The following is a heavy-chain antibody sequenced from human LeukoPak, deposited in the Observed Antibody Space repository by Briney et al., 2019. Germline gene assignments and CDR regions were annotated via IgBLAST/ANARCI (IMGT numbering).Heavy chain of an antibody. CDR2: IRYDGSNK. V-gene: IGHV3-30*02. J-gene: IGHJ4*02. Sequence: GGSLRLSCAASGFTFSSYGMHWVRQAPGKGLEWVAFIRYDGSNKYYADSVKGRFTISRDNSKNTLYLQMNSLRAEGTAVYYCAKDRDSGSYFFDYWGQGTLVTVSS. CDR1: GFTFSSYG. CDR3: AKDRDSGSYFFDY. D-gene: IGHD1-26*01.